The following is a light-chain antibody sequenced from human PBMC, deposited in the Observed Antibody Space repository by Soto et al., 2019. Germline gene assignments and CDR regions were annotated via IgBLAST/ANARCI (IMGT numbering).Light chain of an antibody. CDR1: SSDIGAYEH. J-gene: IGLJ2*01. CDR2: DVR. CDR3: ASTTTISNVL. Sequence: QSALTQPSSMSGSPGQSITISCTGTSSDIGAYEHVSWYQQRPGKAPKVLIYDVRIRPSEVSNRFSGSKSGDTASLTISGLQAEDEAVYYCASTTTISNVLFGGGTKVTVL. V-gene: IGLV2-14*03.